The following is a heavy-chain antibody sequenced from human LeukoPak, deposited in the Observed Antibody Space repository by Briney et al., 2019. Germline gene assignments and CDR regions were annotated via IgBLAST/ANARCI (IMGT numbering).Heavy chain of an antibody. V-gene: IGHV4-39*01. CDR2: IYYSGGT. J-gene: IGHJ4*02. CDR3: ASQSPPYVELVQYGTGGFDY. CDR1: GGSISSSSYY. Sequence: PSETLSLTCTVSGGSISSSSYYWGWIRQPPGKGLEWIGSIYYSGGTYYNPSPKSRVTISVATSKNQFSLKLSAVTAADTGVYYCASQSPPYVELVQYGTGGFDYWGQGTLVTVPS. D-gene: IGHD6-13*01.